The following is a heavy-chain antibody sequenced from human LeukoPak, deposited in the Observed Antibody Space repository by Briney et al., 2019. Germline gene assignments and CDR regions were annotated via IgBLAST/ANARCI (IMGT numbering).Heavy chain of an antibody. CDR2: IPGSGDEA. CDR3: AKCWTSDGVCLNLDH. J-gene: IGHJ4*02. Sequence: GGSLKLSCEASGLNVRSYGMSWVRHANGKGLEKGSSIPGSGDEADCRDCVKGGLIIARSNSTDTLSLQRDSLRVVDAAVSYGAKCWTSDGVCLNLDHWGQGALVTVPS. V-gene: IGHV3-23*02. D-gene: IGHD2-8*01. CDR1: GLNVRSYG.